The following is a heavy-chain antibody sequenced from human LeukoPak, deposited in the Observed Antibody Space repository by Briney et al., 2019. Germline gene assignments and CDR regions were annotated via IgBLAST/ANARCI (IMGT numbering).Heavy chain of an antibody. Sequence: PGGSLRLSCAASGLIFSSYEMNWVRQAPGKGLEWVPYISSSSNTIYYADSVKARFIISRDNAKNSLYLQMNSLRAEDTAAYYCARLGGVAAGIHDVFDIRGQGTMVTVSS. CDR3: ARLGGVAAGIHDVFDI. J-gene: IGHJ3*02. V-gene: IGHV3-48*03. D-gene: IGHD2-15*01. CDR1: GLIFSSYE. CDR2: ISSSSNTI.